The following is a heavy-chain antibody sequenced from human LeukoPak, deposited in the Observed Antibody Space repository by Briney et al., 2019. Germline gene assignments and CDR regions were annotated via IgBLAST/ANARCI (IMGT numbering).Heavy chain of an antibody. Sequence: GGSLRLSCAASGFAFSNFYINWVRQAPGKGLEWVSSISSGSSYIYYADSVKGRFTISRDNTRNSLSLQMNGLRAEDTAVYYCAIFYSSDFWGQGTLVTVSS. CDR2: ISSGSSYI. J-gene: IGHJ4*02. CDR1: GFAFSNFY. V-gene: IGHV3-21*01. CDR3: AIFYSSDF.